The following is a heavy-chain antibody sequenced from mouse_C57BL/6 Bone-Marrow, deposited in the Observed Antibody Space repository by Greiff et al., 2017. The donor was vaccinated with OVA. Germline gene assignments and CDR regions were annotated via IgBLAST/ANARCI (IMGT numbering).Heavy chain of an antibody. J-gene: IGHJ1*03. D-gene: IGHD2-4*01. CDR3: ARRAIYYDYDGWYFGV. CDR2: IHPNSGST. Sequence: QVQLQQPGAELVKPGASVKLSCKASGYTFTSYWMHWVKQRPGQGLEWIGMIHPNSGSTNYNEKFKSKATLTVDKSSSTAYMQLSSLTSEDSAVYYCARRAIYYDYDGWYFGVWGTGTAVTVSS. CDR1: GYTFTSYW. V-gene: IGHV1-64*01.